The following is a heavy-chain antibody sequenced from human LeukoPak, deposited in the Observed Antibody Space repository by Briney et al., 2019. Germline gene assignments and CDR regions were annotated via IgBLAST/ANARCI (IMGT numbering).Heavy chain of an antibody. D-gene: IGHD1-14*01. V-gene: IGHV4-39*07. CDR1: GGSISSSSYY. J-gene: IGHJ4*02. Sequence: PSETLSLTCTVSGGSISSSSYYWGWIRQPPGKGLEWIGSIYHSGNTYYNPSLKSRVTISVDTSKNQFSLKLSSVTAADTAVYYCARGRQNRARRTGYFDYWGQGTLVTVSS. CDR3: ARGRQNRARRTGYFDY. CDR2: IYHSGNT.